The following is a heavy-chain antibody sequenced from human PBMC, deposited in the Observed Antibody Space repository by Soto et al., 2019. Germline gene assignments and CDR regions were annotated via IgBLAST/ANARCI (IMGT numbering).Heavy chain of an antibody. V-gene: IGHV3-23*01. D-gene: IGHD3-9*01. Sequence: EVQLLESGGGLVQPGGSLRLSCVASGFTFKNYDMSWVRQAPGKGLEWVSGISGSGAITYYADSVRGRFTISRDNSKNTLYLRLNSLGAEDTAIYYCAKDRQFRSYYESAGHYNNWGQGTLVTVSS. CDR2: ISGSGAIT. J-gene: IGHJ4*02. CDR1: GFTFKNYD. CDR3: AKDRQFRSYYESAGHYNN.